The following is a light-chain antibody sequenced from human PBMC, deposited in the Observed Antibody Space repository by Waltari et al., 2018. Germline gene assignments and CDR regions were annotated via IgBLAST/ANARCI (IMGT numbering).Light chain of an antibody. J-gene: IGKJ1*01. CDR3: QHYVRLPAT. Sequence: IVLTQSPGTLSLSPGERATLSCRASETVSRALAWYKQKPGQAPRLLIYGASTRAPGIPDRFSGSGSGTDFSLTISGLEPEDFAVYYCQHYVRLPATFGQGTKVEIK. V-gene: IGKV3-20*01. CDR2: GAS. CDR1: ETVSRA.